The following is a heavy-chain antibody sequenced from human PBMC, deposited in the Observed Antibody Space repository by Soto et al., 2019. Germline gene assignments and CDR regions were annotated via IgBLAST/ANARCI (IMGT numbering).Heavy chain of an antibody. J-gene: IGHJ6*03. CDR1: GFTFSSYA. CDR2: ISGSGGST. CDR3: AKPPRLGYCSSTSWYDGGAYYMDV. D-gene: IGHD2-2*01. Sequence: EVQLLESGGGLVQPGGSLRLSCAASGFTFSSYAMSWVRQAPGKGLEWVSAISGSGGSTYYADSVKGRFTISRDNSKNTLYLQMNSLRAEDTAVYYCAKPPRLGYCSSTSWYDGGAYYMDVWGKGTTVTVSS. V-gene: IGHV3-23*01.